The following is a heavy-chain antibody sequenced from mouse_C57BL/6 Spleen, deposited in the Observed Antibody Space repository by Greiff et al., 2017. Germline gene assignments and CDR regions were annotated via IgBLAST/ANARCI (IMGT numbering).Heavy chain of an antibody. J-gene: IGHJ1*03. D-gene: IGHD1-1*01. CDR2: IDPSDSYT. V-gene: IGHV1-69*01. CDR3: ARHYYGSSYWYFDV. CDR1: GYTFTSYW. Sequence: QVQLQQSGAELVMPGASVKLSCKASGYTFTSYWMHWVKQRPGQGLEWIGEIDPSDSYTNYNQKFKGKFTLTVDKSSSTAYMQLSSLTSEDSAVXDGARHYYGSSYWYFDVWGTGTTVTVSS.